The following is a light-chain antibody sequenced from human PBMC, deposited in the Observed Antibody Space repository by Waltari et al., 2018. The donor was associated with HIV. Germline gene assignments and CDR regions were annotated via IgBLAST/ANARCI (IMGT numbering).Light chain of an antibody. J-gene: IGLJ2*01. CDR3: SSYAGSNNVL. CDR2: EVT. V-gene: IGLV2-8*01. CDR1: SSDVGGYNS. Sequence: QSALTQPPSASGSPGQSVAISCTGTSSDVGGYNSVSWYQQQPGKAPKLMIYEVTKRPSGVPYRFSGAKSGNTASLTVSGLQAEDEADYYCSSYAGSNNVLFGGGTKLTVL.